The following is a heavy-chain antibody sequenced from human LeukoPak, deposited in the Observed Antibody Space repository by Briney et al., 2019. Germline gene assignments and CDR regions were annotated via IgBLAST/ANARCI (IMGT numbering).Heavy chain of an antibody. CDR2: IYYSGST. J-gene: IGHJ4*02. CDR3: ARSRGDYDSSANNGVIDY. Sequence: SETLSLTCTVSGGSISSYYWSWIRQPPGKGLEWIGYIYYSGSTNYNPSLKSRVTISVDTSKNQFSLKLSSVTAADTAVYYCARSRGDYDSSANNGVIDYWGQGTLVTVSS. V-gene: IGHV4-59*08. D-gene: IGHD3-22*01. CDR1: GGSISSYY.